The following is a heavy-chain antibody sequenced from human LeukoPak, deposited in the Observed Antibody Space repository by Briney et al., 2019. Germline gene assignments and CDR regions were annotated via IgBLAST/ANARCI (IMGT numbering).Heavy chain of an antibody. D-gene: IGHD1-26*01. V-gene: IGHV1-2*04. CDR1: GYTFTGYY. J-gene: IGHJ4*02. Sequence: ASVKVSCKASGYTFTGYYMHWVRQAPGQGLEWMGWINPNSGGTNYAQKFQGWVTMTRDTSISTAYMELSRLRSDDTAVYYCARGSIGDPMPLIVGATTLFDYWGQGTLVTVSS. CDR3: ARGSIGDPMPLIVGATTLFDY. CDR2: INPNSGGT.